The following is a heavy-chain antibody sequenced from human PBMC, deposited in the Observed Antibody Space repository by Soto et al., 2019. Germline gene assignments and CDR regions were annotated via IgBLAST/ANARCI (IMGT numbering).Heavy chain of an antibody. J-gene: IGHJ3*02. CDR3: ARDQWFSCAFDI. CDR1: GGSISSGDYY. Sequence: TLSLTCTVSGGSISSGDYYWSWIRQPPGKGLEWIGYIYYSGSTYYNPSLKSRVTISVDTSKNQFSLKLSSVTAADTAVYYCARDQWFSCAFDIWGQGTMVTVSS. CDR2: IYYSGST. D-gene: IGHD3-22*01. V-gene: IGHV4-30-4*01.